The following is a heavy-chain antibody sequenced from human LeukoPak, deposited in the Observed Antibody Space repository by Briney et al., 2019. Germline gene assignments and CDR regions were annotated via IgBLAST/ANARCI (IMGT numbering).Heavy chain of an antibody. CDR1: GFTFSTYV. Sequence: GGSLRLSCSASGFTFSTYVMHWVRQAPAKGLEYVSTISSNGGSTYYADSVKGRFTISRDDSKNTLYLQMNSLRAEDAAIYYCATIGDRRTGELYRIDYWGQGTLVTVSS. D-gene: IGHD7-27*01. V-gene: IGHV3-64*04. J-gene: IGHJ4*02. CDR3: ATIGDRRTGELYRIDY. CDR2: ISSNGGST.